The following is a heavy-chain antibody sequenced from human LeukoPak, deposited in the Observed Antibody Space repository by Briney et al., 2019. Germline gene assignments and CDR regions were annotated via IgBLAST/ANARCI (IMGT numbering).Heavy chain of an antibody. J-gene: IGHJ4*02. CDR1: GGSVTDYY. V-gene: IGHV4-59*02. CDR2: IYYTGT. CDR3: ASRKLGNDY. Sequence: PSETLSLTCTVSGGSVTDYYWSWIRQSPGKGLEWIGYIYYTGTSYNPSLKSRVTISADTSKNQLSLKLISVTAADTAVYYCASRKLGNDYWGQGTLVTVSS. D-gene: IGHD7-27*01.